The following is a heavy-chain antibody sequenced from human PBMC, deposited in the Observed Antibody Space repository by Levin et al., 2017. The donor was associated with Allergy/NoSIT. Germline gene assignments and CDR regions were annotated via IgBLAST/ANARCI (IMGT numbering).Heavy chain of an antibody. CDR3: ADGFVLDV. CDR1: GFFTTYW. V-gene: IGHV3-7*01. J-gene: IGHJ6*02. CDR2: KNQDGREN. Sequence: GGSLRLSCAGSGFFTTYWIRWVRQAPGKGAEWVANKNQDGRENYYVDSVKGRFTISRDTSKQSLYLQMNSLRAEDTALYYCADGFVLDVWGQGTTVTVS. D-gene: IGHD3-10*01.